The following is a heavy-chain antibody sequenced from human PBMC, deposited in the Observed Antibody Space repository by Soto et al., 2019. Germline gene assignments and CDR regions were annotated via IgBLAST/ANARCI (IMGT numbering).Heavy chain of an antibody. CDR2: ISGSGGRS. CDR1: GFTFSSYA. V-gene: IGHV3-23*01. D-gene: IGHD3-16*01. CDR3: AKAYFVWSSERPYYFDY. Sequence: GGSLRLSCAASGFTFSSYAMSWVRQAPGKGLEWVSGISGSGGRSYYADSVKGRFTISRDNSKSTLYLQMNSLRAEDTAVYYCAKAYFVWSSERPYYFDYWGQGTLVTVSS. J-gene: IGHJ4*02.